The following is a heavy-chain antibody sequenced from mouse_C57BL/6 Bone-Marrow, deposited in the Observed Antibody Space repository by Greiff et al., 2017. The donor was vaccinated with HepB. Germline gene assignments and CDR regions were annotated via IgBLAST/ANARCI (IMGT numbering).Heavy chain of an antibody. J-gene: IGHJ4*01. V-gene: IGHV5-17*01. Sequence: DVHLVESGGGLVKPGGSLKLSCAASGFTFSDYGMHWVRQAPEKGLEWVAYISSGSSTIYYADTVKGRFTISRDNAKNTLFLQMTSLRSEDTAMYYCARSYYGSYVYAMDYWGQGTSVTVSS. CDR2: ISSGSSTI. CDR3: ARSYYGSYVYAMDY. D-gene: IGHD1-1*01. CDR1: GFTFSDYG.